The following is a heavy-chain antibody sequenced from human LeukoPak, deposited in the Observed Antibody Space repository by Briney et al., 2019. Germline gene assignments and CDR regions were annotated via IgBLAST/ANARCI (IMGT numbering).Heavy chain of an antibody. CDR2: MYHSGTT. V-gene: IGHV4-39*07. CDR3: ARGGGAGSDY. CDR1: GGSISSGSYY. Sequence: SETLSLTCTVSGGSISSGSYYWSWIRQPPAKGLEWIGSMYHSGTTYYNPSLSSRISISVDTSKNHFSLQLSSVTAADTSVYFCARGGGAGSDYWGQGTLVTVSS. D-gene: IGHD1-26*01. J-gene: IGHJ4*02.